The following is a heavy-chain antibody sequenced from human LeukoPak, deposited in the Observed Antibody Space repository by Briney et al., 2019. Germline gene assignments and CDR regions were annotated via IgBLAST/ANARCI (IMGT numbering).Heavy chain of an antibody. CDR2: ISNVGSNK. CDR3: AKQGRAIDY. D-gene: IGHD3-10*01. V-gene: IGHV3-30*18. J-gene: IGHJ4*02. Sequence: GGSLRLSCVASGFSFSSYGMHWARQAPGKGLEWVAIISNVGSNKHYVDSVKGRFTISRENSKNTLFLQVNSLRAEDTAVYYCAKQGRAIDYWGQGTLVTVSS. CDR1: GFSFSSYG.